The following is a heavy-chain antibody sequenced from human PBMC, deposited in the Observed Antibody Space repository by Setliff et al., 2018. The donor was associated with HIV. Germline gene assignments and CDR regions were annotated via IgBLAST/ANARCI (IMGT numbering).Heavy chain of an antibody. J-gene: IGHJ6*02. CDR1: GGSFSDSY. V-gene: IGHV4-34*01. D-gene: IGHD6-19*01. CDR3: ARVGGQWLSGYYYYYAMDV. CDR2: INHSGST. Sequence: PSETLSLTCAVYGGSFSDSYWSWIRQPPGKGPEWIGEINHSGSTKYNPSLKSRVTISVDTSKNQFSLKLRSVTAADTAVYYCARVGGQWLSGYYYYYAMDVWGQGTTVTVSS.